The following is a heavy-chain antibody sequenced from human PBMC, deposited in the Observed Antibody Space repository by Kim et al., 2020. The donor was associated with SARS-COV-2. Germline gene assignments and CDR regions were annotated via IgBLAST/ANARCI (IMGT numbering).Heavy chain of an antibody. D-gene: IGHD6-19*01. CDR1: GFTFSSYG. CDR3: AKDPGRQWLVRDEADWFDP. Sequence: GGSLRLSCAASGFTFSSYGMHWVRQAPGKGLEWVAVISYDGSNKYYADSVKGRFTISRDNSKNTLYLQMNSLRAEDTAVYYCAKDPGRQWLVRDEADWFDPWGQGTLVTVSS. V-gene: IGHV3-30*18. J-gene: IGHJ5*02. CDR2: ISYDGSNK.